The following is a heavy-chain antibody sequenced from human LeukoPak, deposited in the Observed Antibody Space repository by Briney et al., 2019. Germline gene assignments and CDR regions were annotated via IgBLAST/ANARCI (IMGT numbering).Heavy chain of an antibody. J-gene: IGHJ4*02. Sequence: SETLSLTCAVYGGSFSGYYWSWIRQPPGKGLEWIGYIYYSGSTNYNPSLKSRVTISVDTSKNQFSLKLSSVTAADTAVYYCARGTVTFYYFDYWGQGTLVTVSS. D-gene: IGHD4-17*01. V-gene: IGHV4-59*01. CDR3: ARGTVTFYYFDY. CDR2: IYYSGST. CDR1: GGSFSGYY.